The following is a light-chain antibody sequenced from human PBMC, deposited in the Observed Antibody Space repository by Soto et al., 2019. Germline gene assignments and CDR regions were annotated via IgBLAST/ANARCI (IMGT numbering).Light chain of an antibody. Sequence: EIVLTQSPVTLSLSPGERATLSCRASQTVSNQLAWYQQKPGQAPRLLIYDASRRVTGIPARFSGIGSGTDFTLTLSSLEPEDFAVYYCQQRAGSSTFGQGTRLEIK. CDR2: DAS. J-gene: IGKJ5*01. V-gene: IGKV3-11*01. CDR1: QTVSNQ. CDR3: QQRAGSST.